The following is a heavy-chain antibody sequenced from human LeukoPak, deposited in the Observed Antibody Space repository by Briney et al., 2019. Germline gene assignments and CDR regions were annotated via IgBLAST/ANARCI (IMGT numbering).Heavy chain of an antibody. D-gene: IGHD6-13*01. CDR3: ASTPYSSSWYWFDP. Sequence: ASVKVSCKASGYTFTGYYMHWVRQAPGQGLEWMGWINPNSGGTNYAQKFQGRVTMTRDTSISTAYMELSRLRSDDTAVYYCASTPYSSSWYWFDPWGQGTLVTVSS. J-gene: IGHJ5*02. V-gene: IGHV1-2*02. CDR1: GYTFTGYY. CDR2: INPNSGGT.